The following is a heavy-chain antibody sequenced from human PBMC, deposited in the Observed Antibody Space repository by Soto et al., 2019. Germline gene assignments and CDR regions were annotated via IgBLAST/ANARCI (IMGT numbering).Heavy chain of an antibody. Sequence: ASVKVSCKASGYTFTSYGISWVRQAPGQGLEWMGWISAYNGNTNYAQKLQGRVTMTTDTSTSTAYMELRSLRSDDKAVYYCARGESPVGVTANGVWGQGTMVTVSS. V-gene: IGHV1-18*01. CDR1: GYTFTSYG. CDR3: ARGESPVGVTANGV. D-gene: IGHD2-21*02. CDR2: ISAYNGNT. J-gene: IGHJ6*02.